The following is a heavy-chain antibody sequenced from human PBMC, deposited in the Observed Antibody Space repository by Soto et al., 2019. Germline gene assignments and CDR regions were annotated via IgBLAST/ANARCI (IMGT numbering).Heavy chain of an antibody. CDR1: GFTVSNSC. J-gene: IGHJ4*02. Sequence: GGSLRLSCAASGFTVSNSCMSWVRQAPGKGLEWVSVIYSGGSTYYADSVKGRFTISRDSSKNTLYLQMNSLRAEDTAVYYCARGFQSSFGYWGQGTMVAVSS. V-gene: IGHV3-53*01. CDR3: ARGFQSSFGY. D-gene: IGHD2-21*01. CDR2: IYSGGST.